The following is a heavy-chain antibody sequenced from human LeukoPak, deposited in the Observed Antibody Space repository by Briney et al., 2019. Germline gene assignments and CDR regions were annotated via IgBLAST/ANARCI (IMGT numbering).Heavy chain of an antibody. CDR2: ISGRCGST. V-gene: IGHV3-23*01. Sequence: PGGSLRLSCAASGFTFSSYAMSWVRQAPGKGLEWVSGISGRCGSTYSADYLKGRFTISTDNSKNTMYLQMNNMRAEAKAEYYCAKGGYCGGTSCNFYYMDVWGKGTTVTVSS. CDR1: GFTFSSYA. J-gene: IGHJ6*03. CDR3: AKGGYCGGTSCNFYYMDV. D-gene: IGHD2-2*01.